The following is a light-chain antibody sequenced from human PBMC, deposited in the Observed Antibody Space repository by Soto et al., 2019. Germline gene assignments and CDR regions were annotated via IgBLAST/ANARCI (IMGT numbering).Light chain of an antibody. Sequence: QSVLTQPPSASGTPGQRVTISCSGASSNIGTHPVNWYQQVPGRAPKLLISNTNQRPSGVPDRFSASKSGTSASLAITGLQSEDEADYHCASWDATLSGVVFGGGTKLTVL. J-gene: IGLJ2*01. CDR3: ASWDATLSGVV. V-gene: IGLV1-44*01. CDR1: SSNIGTHP. CDR2: NTN.